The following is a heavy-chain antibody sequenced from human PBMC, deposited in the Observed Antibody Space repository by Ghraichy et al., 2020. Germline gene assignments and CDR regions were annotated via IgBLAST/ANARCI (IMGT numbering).Heavy chain of an antibody. CDR1: GFTFSDYY. J-gene: IGHJ6*02. CDR2: ISSSGSTI. D-gene: IGHD2-2*01. CDR3: AREGQCSSTSCKYYYYGMDV. Sequence: GGSLRLSCAASGFTFSDYYMSWIRQAPGKGLEWVSYISSSGSTIYYADSVKGRFTISRDNAKNSLYLQMNSLRAEDTAVYYCAREGQCSSTSCKYYYYGMDVWGQGTTVTVSS. V-gene: IGHV3-11*01.